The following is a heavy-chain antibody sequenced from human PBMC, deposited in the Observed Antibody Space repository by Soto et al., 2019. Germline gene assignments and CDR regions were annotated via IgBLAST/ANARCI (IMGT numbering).Heavy chain of an antibody. CDR2: IYDTGTT. J-gene: IGHJ4*01. CDR3: ARVVHSGDFGDF. V-gene: IGHV4-31*03. CDR1: GGSLNSGAYY. Sequence: QVQLLESGPRLLKPSQTLSLTCTVSGGSLNSGAYYWSWLRQNPAKGLEWIASIYDTGTTAYTPSLRSRLSMSIDTSKRQFSLTLTSVTAADTAVYYCARVVHSGDFGDFWGQGTRVTVSS. D-gene: IGHD4-17*01.